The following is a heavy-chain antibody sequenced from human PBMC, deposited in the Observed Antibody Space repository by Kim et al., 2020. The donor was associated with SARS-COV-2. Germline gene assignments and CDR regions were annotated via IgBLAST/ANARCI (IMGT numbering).Heavy chain of an antibody. CDR3: AREIYSRYGDNWFDP. Sequence: AQGFTGRFVFSLDTSVSTAYLQISSLKAEDTAVYYCAREIYSRYGDNWFDPWGQGTLVTVSS. D-gene: IGHD4-4*01. J-gene: IGHJ5*02. V-gene: IGHV7-4-1*02.